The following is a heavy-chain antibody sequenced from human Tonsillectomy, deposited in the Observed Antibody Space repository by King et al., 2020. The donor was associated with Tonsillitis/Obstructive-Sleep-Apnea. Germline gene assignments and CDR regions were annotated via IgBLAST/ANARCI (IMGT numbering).Heavy chain of an antibody. J-gene: IGHJ5*01. CDR3: SRGDRRGYCSSASCYGLDS. CDR2: ISRSDNTI. Sequence: VQLVESGGHLVQPGGSLRLSCAASGFTFSSYEMNWVRQAPGKGLEWVSYISRSDNTIYYADSVKGRFTISRDNAKNSVFLQMNSLRVEDTAVYYWSRGDRRGYCSSASCYGLDSWGQGTLVSVSS. D-gene: IGHD2-2*03. V-gene: IGHV3-48*03. CDR1: GFTFSSYE.